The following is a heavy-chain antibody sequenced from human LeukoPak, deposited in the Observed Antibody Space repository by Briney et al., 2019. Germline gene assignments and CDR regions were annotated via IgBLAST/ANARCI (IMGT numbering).Heavy chain of an antibody. V-gene: IGHV3-30-3*01. CDR1: GFTLSSYA. D-gene: IGHD3-10*01. CDR3: ARGRDYYGSGNYYNYYYYDMDV. Sequence: GGSLRLSCAASGFTLSSYAMHWVRQAPGKGLEWVAVISYDETNEYYADSVKGRFTISRDNSKNTLYLQMNSLRAEDTAVYYCARGRDYYGSGNYYNYYYYDMDVWGQGTTVTVSS. J-gene: IGHJ6*02. CDR2: ISYDETNE.